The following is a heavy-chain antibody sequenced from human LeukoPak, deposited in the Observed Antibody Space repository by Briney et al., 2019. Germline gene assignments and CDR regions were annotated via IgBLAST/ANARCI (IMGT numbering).Heavy chain of an antibody. V-gene: IGHV3-7*01. CDR2: IKQDGSQN. CDR3: TRDGYADSATDAFDV. J-gene: IGHJ3*01. CDR1: GFTFSSYW. D-gene: IGHD4-17*01. Sequence: GGSLRLSCVASGFTFSSYWMSWVRQAPGKGLEWVANIKQDGSQNDYVDSVKGRFTISRDNAKNSLYLQLNSLRVEDTAVYYCTRDGYADSATDAFDVWGQGTMVTVSS.